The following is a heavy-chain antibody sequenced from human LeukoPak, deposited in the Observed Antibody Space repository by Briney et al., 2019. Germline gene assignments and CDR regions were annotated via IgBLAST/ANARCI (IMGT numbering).Heavy chain of an antibody. Sequence: GRSLRLSCAASGFTFSSYAMHWVRQAPGKGLEWVAVISYDGSNKYYADSVKGRFTISRDNSKNTLYLQMNSLRAEDTAVYYCARDRRAARHFDYWGQGTLVTVSS. CDR3: ARDRRAARHFDY. J-gene: IGHJ4*02. D-gene: IGHD6-6*01. CDR2: ISYDGSNK. V-gene: IGHV3-30-3*01. CDR1: GFTFSSYA.